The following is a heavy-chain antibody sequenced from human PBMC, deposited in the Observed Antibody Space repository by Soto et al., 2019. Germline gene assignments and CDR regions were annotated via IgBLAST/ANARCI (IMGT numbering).Heavy chain of an antibody. D-gene: IGHD6-19*01. CDR2: TYYRSKWYN. V-gene: IGHV6-1*01. J-gene: IGHJ5*02. Sequence: SQTLSLTCAISGDSASSNSAAWNWIRQSPSRGLEWLGRTYYRSKWYNDYAVSVKSRITINPDTSKNQFSLQLNSVTPEDTAVYYSARDRVFIAVATWFDPWGQGTLVNVSS. CDR1: GDSASSNSAA. CDR3: ARDRVFIAVATWFDP.